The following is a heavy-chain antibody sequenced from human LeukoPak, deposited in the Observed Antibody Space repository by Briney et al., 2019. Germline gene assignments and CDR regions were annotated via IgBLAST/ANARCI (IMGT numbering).Heavy chain of an antibody. Sequence: SETLSLTCAVYGGSFSGYYWSWIRQPPGKGLEWIGEINHSGSTNYNPSLESRVTISVDTSKNQFSLKLSSVTAADTAVYYCARGGYYYPLSYWGQGTLVTVSS. V-gene: IGHV4-34*01. J-gene: IGHJ4*02. CDR3: ARGGYYYPLSY. D-gene: IGHD3-22*01. CDR2: INHSGST. CDR1: GGSFSGYY.